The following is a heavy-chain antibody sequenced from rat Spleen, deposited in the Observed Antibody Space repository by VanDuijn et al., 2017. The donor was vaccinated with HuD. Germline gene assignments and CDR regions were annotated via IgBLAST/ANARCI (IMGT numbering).Heavy chain of an antibody. CDR1: GFTFSNYY. D-gene: IGHD1-1*01. V-gene: IGHV5-25*01. Sequence: EVQLVDSGGGLVQPGRSMKLSCAASGFTFSNYYMAWVRQAPTKGLEWVASITTSGDNTYYRDSVKGRFTISRDNAKSTLYLQMDSLRSEDTATYYCAKDLDYSGDNWFGYWGQGTLVTVSS. J-gene: IGHJ3*01. CDR3: AKDLDYSGDNWFGY. CDR2: ITTSGDNT.